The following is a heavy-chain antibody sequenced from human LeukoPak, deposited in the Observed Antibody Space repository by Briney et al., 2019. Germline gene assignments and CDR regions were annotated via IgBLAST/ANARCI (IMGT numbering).Heavy chain of an antibody. V-gene: IGHV4-59*08. J-gene: IGHJ4*02. D-gene: IGHD3-22*01. CDR2: VYSSGST. CDR1: GASIMSHS. CDR3: ARHSTYYYDSSGYHYHYFDY. Sequence: SETLSLTCIVSGASIMSHSWSWVRQPPGKGLEWLGSVYSSGSTNSNPSLKSRVTISVDTSKNQFSLKLSSVTAADTAVYYCARHSTYYYDSSGYHYHYFDYWGQGTLVTVSS.